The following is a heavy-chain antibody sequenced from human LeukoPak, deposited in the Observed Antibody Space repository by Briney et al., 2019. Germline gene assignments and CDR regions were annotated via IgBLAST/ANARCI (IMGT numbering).Heavy chain of an antibody. CDR2: ISSSGKA. J-gene: IGHJ4*02. Sequence: PSETLSLTCAVSGGSITTTDFDWAWIRQPPGQGFEWIATISSSGKAYYYPSPMSRVTISVDTSKNQFSLDVTSVTAADTGLFYCARFKGGTGFDYWGRGILVIVS. D-gene: IGHD1-26*01. CDR3: ARFKGGTGFDY. CDR1: GGSITTTDFD. V-gene: IGHV4-39*01.